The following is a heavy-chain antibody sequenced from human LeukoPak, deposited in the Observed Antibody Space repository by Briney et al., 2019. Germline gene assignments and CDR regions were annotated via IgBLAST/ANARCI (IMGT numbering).Heavy chain of an antibody. V-gene: IGHV3-48*03. Sequence: GGSLRLSCVASGFTFSTYEMNWVRQAPGKGLEWVSYISISGTTIYYADSVKGRFTISRDNAKNSLYLQMNSLRADDTAVYYCARPVAGTYYHYGMDVWGQGTTVTVSS. J-gene: IGHJ6*02. D-gene: IGHD6-19*01. CDR1: GFTFSTYE. CDR3: ARPVAGTYYHYGMDV. CDR2: ISISGTTI.